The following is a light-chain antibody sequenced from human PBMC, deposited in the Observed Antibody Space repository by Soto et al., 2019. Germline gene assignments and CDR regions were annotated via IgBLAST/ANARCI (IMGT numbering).Light chain of an antibody. V-gene: IGLV1-40*01. CDR1: SSNIGAGYD. CDR2: RNS. Sequence: QSVLTQPPSVSGAPGQRVTISCTGSSSNIGAGYDVHWYQQLPGTAPKLLIYRNSNRPSGVPDRFSGSKSGTSASLAITGLRAEDEADYYCQSYDSSLSGSVVFGGGTKLTVL. CDR3: QSYDSSLSGSVV. J-gene: IGLJ2*01.